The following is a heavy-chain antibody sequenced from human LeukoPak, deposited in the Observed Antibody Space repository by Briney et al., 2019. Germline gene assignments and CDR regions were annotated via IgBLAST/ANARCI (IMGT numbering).Heavy chain of an antibody. CDR3: ARRRLGDAFDV. Sequence: SETLSLTCTVSGGSIRSSSYYWTWIRQPPGKGLEWIGYIYYSGSTNYNPSLKSRVTLSVHTSKNQFSLRLSSVTAADTAIYYCARRRLGDAFDVWGQGTMVAVSS. V-gene: IGHV4-61*05. D-gene: IGHD3-16*01. CDR1: GGSIRSSSYY. J-gene: IGHJ3*01. CDR2: IYYSGST.